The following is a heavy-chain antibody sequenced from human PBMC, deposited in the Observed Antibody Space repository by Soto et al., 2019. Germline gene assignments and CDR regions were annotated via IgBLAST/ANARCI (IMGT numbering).Heavy chain of an antibody. CDR1: GYTFTHYA. V-gene: IGHV1-18*01. CDR2: ISAYNDNM. CDR3: ASSDWLSAWYVT. Sequence: QAPLVQSGAEVKKPGASVKVSCTTSGYTFTHYAVSGVRQAPGQGLEWVGWISAYNDNMRYAQKLQGRVTMTTDTSMSTADMELRSLRADVTDVYYWASSDWLSAWYVTWGQGTEVTVSA. D-gene: IGHD3-9*01. J-gene: IGHJ5*02.